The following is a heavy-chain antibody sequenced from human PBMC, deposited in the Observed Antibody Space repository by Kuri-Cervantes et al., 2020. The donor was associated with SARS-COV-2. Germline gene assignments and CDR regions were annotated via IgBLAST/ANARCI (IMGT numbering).Heavy chain of an antibody. J-gene: IGHJ4*02. D-gene: IGHD6-13*01. V-gene: IGHV1-18*01. CDR3: ASGVLGQQLVLDY. CDR2: ISAYNGNT. Sequence: ASVKVSCKASGYIFTNYGITWVRQAPGQGLEWMGWISAYNGNTNYAQKLQGRVTMTTDTSTSTAYMELRSLRSDDTAVYYCASGVLGQQLVLDYWGQGTLVTVSS. CDR1: GYIFTNYG.